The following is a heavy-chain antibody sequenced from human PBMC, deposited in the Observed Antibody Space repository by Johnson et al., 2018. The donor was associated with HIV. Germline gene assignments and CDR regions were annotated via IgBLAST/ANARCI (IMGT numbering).Heavy chain of an antibody. V-gene: IGHV3-20*04. D-gene: IGHD6-13*01. CDR1: GFTFDDYG. Sequence: VQLVESGGGVVRPGGSLRLSCAASGFTFDDYGMSWVRQAPGKGLEWVSGINWNGGRTGYAASVKGRFTISSDNAKNSQYLQMNSLRAEDTAFYYCARDRDSSSWYLAFDIWGQGTMVTVSS. CDR3: ARDRDSSSWYLAFDI. J-gene: IGHJ3*02. CDR2: INWNGGRT.